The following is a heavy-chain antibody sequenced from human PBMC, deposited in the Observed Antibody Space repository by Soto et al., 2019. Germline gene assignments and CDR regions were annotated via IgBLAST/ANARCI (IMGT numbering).Heavy chain of an antibody. CDR1: GGSITSSY. J-gene: IGHJ6*02. CDR2: IYDTGISGYTPST. Sequence: KTSETLSLTCTVSGGSITSSYWSWIRRHPGKGLEWIAYIYDTGISGYTPSTSYDPSLKSRVTMSVDTSKSQFSLKLTSVTAADTAVYYCARGEDAFFYYGLDVWGQGITVTVSS. V-gene: IGHV4-59*01. CDR3: ARGEDAFFYYGLDV.